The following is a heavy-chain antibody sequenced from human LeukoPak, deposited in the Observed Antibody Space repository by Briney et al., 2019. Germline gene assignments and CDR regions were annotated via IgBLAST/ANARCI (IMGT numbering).Heavy chain of an antibody. Sequence: PSETLSLTCTVSGASISSNTYYWGWIRQPPGKGLEWIGSIYYSGSTYYDLSLKSRVTISLDTSKNQFSLKLISVTAADTAVYYCARGTRIAAATDYWGQGTLVTVSS. D-gene: IGHD6-13*01. J-gene: IGHJ4*02. CDR3: ARGTRIAAATDY. V-gene: IGHV4-39*07. CDR1: GASISSNTYY. CDR2: IYYSGST.